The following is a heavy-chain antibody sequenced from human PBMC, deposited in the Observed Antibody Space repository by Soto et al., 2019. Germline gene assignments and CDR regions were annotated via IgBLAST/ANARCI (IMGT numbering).Heavy chain of an antibody. CDR1: GLTFSSYA. Sequence: GSLRLCGAAAGLTFSSYAMAWVRQAPGKGLEWVSAISGSGGSKYYADSVKGRFTISRDNSKNTLYLQMNSLRAEDTAVYYSAKDLYDILTGYFDYWGQGTLVTGSS. CDR2: ISGSGGSK. CDR3: AKDLYDILTGYFDY. J-gene: IGHJ4*02. V-gene: IGHV3-23*01. D-gene: IGHD3-9*01.